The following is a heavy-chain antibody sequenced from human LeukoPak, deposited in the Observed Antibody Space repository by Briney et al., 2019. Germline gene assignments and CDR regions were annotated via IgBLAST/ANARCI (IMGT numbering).Heavy chain of an antibody. J-gene: IGHJ4*02. CDR2: IHSSGDYI. CDR3: EREYNSRATFDY. CDR1: ASAVAFTSHS. Sequence: GGSLRLSCAASASAVAFTSHSMNWVRQAPGQGLEWISYIHSSGDYIFYADSVKGRLTVSRDNARNSLYLQMNSLRAEDTAIYYCEREYNSRATFDYWGQGTLVTVSS. V-gene: IGHV3-21*05. D-gene: IGHD1-20*01.